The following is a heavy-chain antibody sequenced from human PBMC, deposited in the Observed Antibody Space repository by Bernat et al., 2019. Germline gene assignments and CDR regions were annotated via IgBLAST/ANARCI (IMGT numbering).Heavy chain of an antibody. CDR2: IHHIGSP. D-gene: IGHD3-10*01. V-gene: IGHV4-38-2*01. Sequence: QVQLQESGPGLVKSSETLSLTCAVSGYSISTGYYWAWIRQPPGKGLEWIGTIHHIGSPYYNPSLKSRVTILLDTSKNEFSLKLTSVTAADTAVYYCARQEIIYYYGSGSPNHAFDIWGQGTMVTVSS. CDR3: ARQEIIYYYGSGSPNHAFDI. CDR1: GYSISTGYY. J-gene: IGHJ3*02.